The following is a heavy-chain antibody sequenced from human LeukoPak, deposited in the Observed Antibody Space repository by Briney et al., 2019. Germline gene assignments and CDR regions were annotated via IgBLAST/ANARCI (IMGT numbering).Heavy chain of an antibody. D-gene: IGHD5-24*01. CDR2: ISGSGGST. Sequence: PGGSLRLSCAASGFTFSSYAMSWVRQGPGKGLEWVSAISGSGGSTYYADSVKGRFTISRDNSKNTLYLQMNSLRAEDTAVYYCAKDLVMATITSLFDYWGQGTLVTVSS. J-gene: IGHJ4*02. V-gene: IGHV3-23*01. CDR3: AKDLVMATITSLFDY. CDR1: GFTFSSYA.